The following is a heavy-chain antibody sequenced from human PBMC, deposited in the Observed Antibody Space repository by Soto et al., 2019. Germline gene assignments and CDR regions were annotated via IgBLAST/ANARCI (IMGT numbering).Heavy chain of an antibody. Sequence: NPSETLSLTCTVSGGSISSGGYFWSWIRQHPEKGLDWIGCIYYSGTTYYNPSLKSRMTMSIDTSKNQFSLELRSVTAADTAMYYCAQQIAATDTGRPFDIWGQGTMVTVSS. CDR2: IYYSGTT. CDR1: GGSISSGGYF. D-gene: IGHD6-13*01. V-gene: IGHV4-31*03. CDR3: AQQIAATDTGRPFDI. J-gene: IGHJ3*02.